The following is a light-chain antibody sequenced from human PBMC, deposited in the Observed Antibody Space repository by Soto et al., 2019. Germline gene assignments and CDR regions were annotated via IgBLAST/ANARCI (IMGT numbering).Light chain of an antibody. CDR3: QQYNNWPGT. Sequence: RVIAQSPSTLSVSPRERATLSWMASQSVNTNLAWYQQKRGQAPRLLLYGASTRATGIPARFSGSGSGTEFTLTINSLQSEDFAGYYCQQYNNWPGTFGQGTKVDI. CDR2: GAS. CDR1: QSVNTN. V-gene: IGKV3-15*01. J-gene: IGKJ1*01.